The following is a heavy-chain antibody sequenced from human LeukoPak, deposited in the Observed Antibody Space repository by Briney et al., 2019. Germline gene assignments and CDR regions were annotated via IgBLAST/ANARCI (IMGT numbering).Heavy chain of an antibody. Sequence: GGSLRLSCAASGFTFSSYGIHWVRQAPGKGLEWVAFMRSDGSSNYYADSVKGRFTISRDNSESTLYLQMDSLRAEDTAVYFCARAQAGTRGLDYWGQGTLAPVSS. CDR2: MRSDGSSN. CDR1: GFTFSSYG. D-gene: IGHD3-10*01. J-gene: IGHJ4*02. CDR3: ARAQAGTRGLDY. V-gene: IGHV3-30*02.